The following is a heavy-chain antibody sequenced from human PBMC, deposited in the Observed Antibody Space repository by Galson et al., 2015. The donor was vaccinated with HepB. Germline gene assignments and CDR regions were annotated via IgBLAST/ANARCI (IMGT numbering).Heavy chain of an antibody. Sequence: SVKVSCKASGYTFSTYSITWVRQAPGQGLEWMGWINPYNRDTNYARKIQGRVTMTTDTLTNTAYMELRSLRSDDTAVYYCARGALVAVVGGTLNNWFDPWGQGTQVTVSS. J-gene: IGHJ5*02. CDR3: ARGALVAVVGGTLNNWFDP. D-gene: IGHD2-15*01. V-gene: IGHV1-18*01. CDR2: INPYNRDT. CDR1: GYTFSTYS.